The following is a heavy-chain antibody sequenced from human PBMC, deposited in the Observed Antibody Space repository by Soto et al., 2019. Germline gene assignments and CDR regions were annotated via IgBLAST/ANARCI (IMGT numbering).Heavy chain of an antibody. D-gene: IGHD4-17*01. V-gene: IGHV3-73*01. Sequence: EVQLVESGGGLVQPGGSLKLSCAVSGFTFSGSAMHWVRQASGKGLEWVGRIRSKSNSYATAYAASVKGRFTISRDDSKNTAYLQVNSLKTEDTAVYYCTRGYGDYVRDYWGQGTLVTVSS. CDR3: TRGYGDYVRDY. CDR1: GFTFSGSA. J-gene: IGHJ4*02. CDR2: IRSKSNSYAT.